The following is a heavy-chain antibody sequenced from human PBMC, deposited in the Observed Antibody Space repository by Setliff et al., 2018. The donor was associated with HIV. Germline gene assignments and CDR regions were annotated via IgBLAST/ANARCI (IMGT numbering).Heavy chain of an antibody. CDR2: IIPIFGTA. J-gene: IGHJ5*02. CDR3: ADSSGYYWNWFDP. CDR1: GGTFSRHA. D-gene: IGHD3-22*01. Sequence: ASVKVSCKASGGTFSRHAIRWVRQAPGQGLEWMGGIIPIFGTANYAQKFQGRVTITADESTSTAYMELSSLRSEDTAVYYCADSSGYYWNWFDPWGQGTLVTVSS. V-gene: IGHV1-69*13.